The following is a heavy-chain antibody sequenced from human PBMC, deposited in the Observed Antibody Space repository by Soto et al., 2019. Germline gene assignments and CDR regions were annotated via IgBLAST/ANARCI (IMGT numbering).Heavy chain of an antibody. CDR1: GFTFTNYW. CDR3: ATVATGSWDWFDP. V-gene: IGHV3-74*01. Sequence: EVQLVESGGGLVQPGGSLRLSCAASGFTFTNYWMHWVGQVPGKGLVWVSRINSDGTRTTYADSVRGRFTISRDNPKNTLYLQMNSLRAEDTAVYYCATVATGSWDWFDPWGQGTLVTVSS. CDR2: INSDGTRT. J-gene: IGHJ5*02. D-gene: IGHD1-26*01.